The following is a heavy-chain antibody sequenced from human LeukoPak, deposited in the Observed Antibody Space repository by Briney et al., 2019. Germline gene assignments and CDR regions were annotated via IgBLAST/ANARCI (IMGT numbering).Heavy chain of an antibody. D-gene: IGHD3-16*02. Sequence: GGSLRLSCAASGFTFSSYAMSCVRQAPGKGLEWVSAISGSGGSTYYADSVEGRFTISRDNSKNTLYLQMNSLRAEDTAVYYCANTPLRLRELSPPSFDYWGQGTLVTVSS. V-gene: IGHV3-23*01. CDR2: ISGSGGST. CDR1: GFTFSSYA. J-gene: IGHJ4*02. CDR3: ANTPLRLRELSPPSFDY.